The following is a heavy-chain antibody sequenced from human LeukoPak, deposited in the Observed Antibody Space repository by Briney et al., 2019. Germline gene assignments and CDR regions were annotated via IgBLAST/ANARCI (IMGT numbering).Heavy chain of an antibody. D-gene: IGHD4-23*01. V-gene: IGHV1-18*01. CDR3: ATKGSRGGNRRAFDI. CDR2: ISAYNGNT. J-gene: IGHJ3*02. Sequence: ASVKVSCKASGYTFTSYGISWVRQAPGQGLEWMGWISAYNGNTNYAQKLQGRVTMTTDTSTSTAYMELRSLRSDDTAVYYCATKGSRGGNRRAFDIWGQGTMVTVSS. CDR1: GYTFTSYG.